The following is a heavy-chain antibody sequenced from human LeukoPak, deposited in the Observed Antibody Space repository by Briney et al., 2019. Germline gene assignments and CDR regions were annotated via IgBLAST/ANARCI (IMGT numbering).Heavy chain of an antibody. J-gene: IGHJ6*03. V-gene: IGHV4-39*07. Sequence: PSETLSLTRTVSGGSLSSSSYYWGWIRQPPGERLEWIGSIYYSGSTYYNPSLKSRVPISVDTSKNQFSLKLSSVTAADTAVYYCASVGGYDFWSGYYAYYYYYMDVWGKGTTVTVSS. D-gene: IGHD3-3*01. CDR2: IYYSGST. CDR1: GGSLSSSSYY. CDR3: ASVGGYDFWSGYYAYYYYYMDV.